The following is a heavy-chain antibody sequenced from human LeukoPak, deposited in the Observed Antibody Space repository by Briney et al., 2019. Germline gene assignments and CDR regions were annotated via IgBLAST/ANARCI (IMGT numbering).Heavy chain of an antibody. V-gene: IGHV3-9*01. Sequence: GGSLRLSCAASGFTFDDYAMHWVRQAPGKGLEWVSGISWNSGSIGYADSVKGRFTISRDNAKNSLYLQMNSLRAEDTALYYCAKDIPRLLWFGELGTWGQGTLATISS. D-gene: IGHD3-10*01. CDR1: GFTFDDYA. CDR3: AKDIPRLLWFGELGT. J-gene: IGHJ5*02. CDR2: ISWNSGSI.